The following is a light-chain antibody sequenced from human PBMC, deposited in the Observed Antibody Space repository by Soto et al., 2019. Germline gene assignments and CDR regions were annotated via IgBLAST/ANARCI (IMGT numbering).Light chain of an antibody. CDR1: SSDVGSFNL. J-gene: IGLJ1*01. CDR2: EGS. CDR3: CSYATDSSYV. Sequence: QSVLTQPASVSGSPGQSITISCTGTSSDVGSFNLVSWYQHHPGKIPRLIIYEGSRRPSGVSDRFSASKSGNAASLTISGLQAGDEADYYCCSYATDSSYVFGTGTKVTVL. V-gene: IGLV2-23*01.